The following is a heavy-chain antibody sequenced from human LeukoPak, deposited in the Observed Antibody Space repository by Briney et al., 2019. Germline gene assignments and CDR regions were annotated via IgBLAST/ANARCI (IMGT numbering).Heavy chain of an antibody. V-gene: IGHV3-23*01. CDR3: AKDWTGSGRHFDY. CDR2: ISGSGGST. D-gene: IGHD6-19*01. J-gene: IGHJ4*02. CDR1: GFTFSSYA. Sequence: GGSLRLSCASSGFTFSSYAMSWVRQAPGKGLEWVSGISGSGGSTYYADSVKGRFTISRDNSKNTLYLQMNSLRVEDTAVYYCAKDWTGSGRHFDYWGQGTLVTVSS.